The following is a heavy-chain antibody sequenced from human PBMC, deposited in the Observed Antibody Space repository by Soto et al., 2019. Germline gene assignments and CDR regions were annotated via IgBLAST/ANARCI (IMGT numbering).Heavy chain of an antibody. Sequence: KESGPTLVKPTQTLTLTCTFSGFSLSTSGVGVGWIRQPPGKALEWLALIFWYDDKRYSPSLKNRLTITKDTSKNQVVLTMTNMDPVDTATYYCAHSPPYDILTGSLNYFDYWGQGTLVTVSS. CDR2: IFWYDDK. D-gene: IGHD3-9*01. CDR3: AHSPPYDILTGSLNYFDY. V-gene: IGHV2-5*01. CDR1: GFSLSTSGVG. J-gene: IGHJ4*02.